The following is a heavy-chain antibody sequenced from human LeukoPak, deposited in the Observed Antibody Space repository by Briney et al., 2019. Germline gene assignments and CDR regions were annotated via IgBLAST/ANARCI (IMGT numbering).Heavy chain of an antibody. CDR3: ARYCGAASCYSGSDY. CDR2: ISGDGGT. V-gene: IGHV3-23*01. D-gene: IGHD2-15*01. J-gene: IGHJ4*02. Sequence: GGSLRPSCAASGFTFGSHVMSWVRQAPGKGPEWVSAISGDGGTYYADSVKGRFTISRDNSKNTLYLQMNSLGGEDTALYYCARYCGAASCYSGSDYWGQGTLVTVAS. CDR1: GFTFGSHV.